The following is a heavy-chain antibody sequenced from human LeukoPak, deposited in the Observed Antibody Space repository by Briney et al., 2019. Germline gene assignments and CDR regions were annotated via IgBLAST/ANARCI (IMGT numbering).Heavy chain of an antibody. CDR2: IYHSGST. CDR3: ARVGIVGAMGLGGWFDP. Sequence: PSETLSLTCTVSGYSITSGYYWGWIRQPPGKGLEWIGSIYHSGSTFYNPSLKSRVTISVDPSKNQFSLKLSSVIVADTAVYYCARVGIVGAMGLGGWFDPWGQGTLVTVSS. V-gene: IGHV4-38-2*02. J-gene: IGHJ5*02. D-gene: IGHD1-26*01. CDR1: GYSITSGYY.